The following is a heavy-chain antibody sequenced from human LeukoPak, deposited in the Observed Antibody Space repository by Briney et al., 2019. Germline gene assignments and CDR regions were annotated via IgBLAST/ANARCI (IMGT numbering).Heavy chain of an antibody. CDR3: ARVRYSGYSGYHDY. CDR1: GGSISSYY. V-gene: IGHV4-59*01. D-gene: IGHD5-12*01. J-gene: IGHJ4*02. Sequence: SETLSLTCTVSGGSISSYYWSWIRQPPGKGLEWIGYIYYSGSTNYNPSLKSRVTISVDTSKNQFSLKLSSVTAADTAVYYCARVRYSGYSGYHDYWGQGTLVTVSS. CDR2: IYYSGST.